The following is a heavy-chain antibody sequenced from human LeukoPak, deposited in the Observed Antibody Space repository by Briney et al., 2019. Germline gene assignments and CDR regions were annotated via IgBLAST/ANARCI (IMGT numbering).Heavy chain of an antibody. Sequence: SETLSLTCAVYGGSFSGYYWSWIRQPPGKGLEWIGEINHSGSTNYNPSLKSRVTISVDTSKIQFSLKLSSVTAADTAVYYCARVSMVRGVIDYWGQGTLVTVSS. CDR2: INHSGST. V-gene: IGHV4-34*01. CDR1: GGSFSGYY. D-gene: IGHD3-10*01. CDR3: ARVSMVRGVIDY. J-gene: IGHJ4*02.